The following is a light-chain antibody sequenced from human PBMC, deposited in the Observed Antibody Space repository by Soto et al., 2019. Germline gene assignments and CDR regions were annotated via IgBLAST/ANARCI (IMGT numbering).Light chain of an antibody. Sequence: EIVLTQSPGTLSLSPGERATLSCRASQSVGSGYLAWYQQKPGQAPRLLIYGASTRATGIPDRFSVSGSGTDFTLTISRMEPEDSAVYYCQHCSSSPTFGQGTRLEIK. V-gene: IGKV3-20*01. CDR2: GAS. CDR3: QHCSSSPT. CDR1: QSVGSGY. J-gene: IGKJ5*01.